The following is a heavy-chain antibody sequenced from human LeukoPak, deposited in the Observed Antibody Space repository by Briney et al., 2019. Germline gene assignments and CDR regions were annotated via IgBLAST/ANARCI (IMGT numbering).Heavy chain of an antibody. CDR1: GGSISSYY. CDR2: IYYSGST. V-gene: IGHV4-59*01. CDR3: AREEVPHGFDI. J-gene: IGHJ3*02. Sequence: SETLSLTCTVSGGSISSYYWSWIRQPPGKGLEYIGYIYYSGSTNYNPSLKSRVTMSLDTSKNQFSLKLSSVTAADTAVYYCAREEVPHGFDIWGQGTMVTVSS.